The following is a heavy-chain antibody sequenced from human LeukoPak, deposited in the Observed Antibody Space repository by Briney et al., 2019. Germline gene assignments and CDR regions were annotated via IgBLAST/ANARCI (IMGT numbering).Heavy chain of an antibody. CDR1: GFTFSSYG. J-gene: IGHJ4*02. CDR2: IRYDGSNK. Sequence: GGSLRLSCAASGFTFSSYGMHWVRQAPGKGLEWVAFIRYDGSNKYYADSVKGRFTISRDNSKNTMYLQMNSLKGEDTAVYYCARRSNPPGRIDHWGQGTLVTVSS. CDR3: ARRSNPPGRIDH. D-gene: IGHD1-14*01. V-gene: IGHV3-30*02.